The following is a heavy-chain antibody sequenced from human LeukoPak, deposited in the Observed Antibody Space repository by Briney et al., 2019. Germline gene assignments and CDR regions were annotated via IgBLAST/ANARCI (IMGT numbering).Heavy chain of an antibody. CDR3: ARDVIGGGNFDY. Sequence: SETLSLTCTVSGDSISSYYWSWIRQPPGKGLEWIGCSYYSGSTNYNPSLKSRVTISVDTSKNQFSLKLSSVTAADTAVYYCARDVIGGGNFDYWGQGTLVTVSS. CDR1: GDSISSYY. CDR2: SYYSGST. D-gene: IGHD1-26*01. J-gene: IGHJ4*02. V-gene: IGHV4-59*01.